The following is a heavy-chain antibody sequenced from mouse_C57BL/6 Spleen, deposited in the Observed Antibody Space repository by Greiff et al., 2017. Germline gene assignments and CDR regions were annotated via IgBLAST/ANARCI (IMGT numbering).Heavy chain of an antibody. D-gene: IGHD2-3*01. CDR1: GYAFSSYW. Sequence: LEESGAELVKPGASVKISCKASGYAFSSYWMNWVKQRPGKGLEWIGQIYPGDGDTNYNGKFKGKATLTADKSSSTAYMQLSSLTSEDSAVYFCASVYDYAMDYWGQGTSVTVSS. V-gene: IGHV1-80*01. CDR3: ASVYDYAMDY. J-gene: IGHJ4*01. CDR2: IYPGDGDT.